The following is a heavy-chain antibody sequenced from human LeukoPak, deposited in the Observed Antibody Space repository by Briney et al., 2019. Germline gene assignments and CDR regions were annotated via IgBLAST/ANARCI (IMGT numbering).Heavy chain of an antibody. CDR3: ARETIFGIYYYYMDV. CDR1: GGSISSYY. V-gene: IGHV4-4*07. Sequence: PSETLSLTCTVSGGSISSYYWSWIRQPAGKGLEWIGRIYTSGSTNYNPSLKSRVTMSVDTSKNQFSLKLSSVTAADTAVYYCARETIFGIYYYYMDVWGKGTTVTVS. J-gene: IGHJ6*03. D-gene: IGHD3-3*01. CDR2: IYTSGST.